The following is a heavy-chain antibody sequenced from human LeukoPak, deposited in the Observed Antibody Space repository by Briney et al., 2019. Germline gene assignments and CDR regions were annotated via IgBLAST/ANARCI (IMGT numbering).Heavy chain of an antibody. Sequence: SETLSLTCTVSGYSISSGYYWGWIRQPPGKGLEWIGSIYHSGSTYYNPSLKSRVTISEDTSKNQFSLKLSSVTAADTAVYYCATRSGYYSYFDYWGQGTLVTVSS. V-gene: IGHV4-38-2*02. CDR2: IYHSGST. J-gene: IGHJ4*02. D-gene: IGHD3-22*01. CDR1: GYSISSGYY. CDR3: ATRSGYYSYFDY.